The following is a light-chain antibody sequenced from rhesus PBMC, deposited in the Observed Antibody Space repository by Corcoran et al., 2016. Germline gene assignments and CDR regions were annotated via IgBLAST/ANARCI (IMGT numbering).Light chain of an antibody. CDR3: QQHNAYPPT. CDR2: YAS. J-gene: IGKJ4*01. Sequence: DIQMTQSPSSLSASVGDTVTITCRASQGISNYFAWYQQKPGKGPKPLLSYASTLESWVPSRFSGSGSGTEFTLTISSLQPEYFVIYYCQQHNAYPPTFGGGTKVEIK. CDR1: QGISNY. V-gene: IGKV1S14*01.